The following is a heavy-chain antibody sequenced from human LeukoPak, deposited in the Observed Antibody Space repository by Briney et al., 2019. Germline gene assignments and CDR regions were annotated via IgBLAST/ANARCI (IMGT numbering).Heavy chain of an antibody. CDR2: IKEDGSEK. Sequence: GGFLRLSCAASGFTFSSYWMNRVRQAPGKGLEWVANIKEDGSEKYYVDSVKGRFSISRDNAKNSLYLQMNSLRAEDTAVYYCARDRGYEIFDYWGQGTLVTVSS. V-gene: IGHV3-7*03. CDR3: ARDRGYEIFDY. D-gene: IGHD5-12*01. J-gene: IGHJ4*02. CDR1: GFTFSSYW.